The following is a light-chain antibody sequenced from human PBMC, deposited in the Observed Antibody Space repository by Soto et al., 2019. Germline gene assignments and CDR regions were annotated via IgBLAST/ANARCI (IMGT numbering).Light chain of an antibody. CDR2: DAS. V-gene: IGKV1-5*01. CDR3: QHYNSYSEA. J-gene: IGKJ1*01. Sequence: DIQMTQSPSTLSASVGDRVSITCRASQSISNWLAWYQQKPGKAPTLLIYDASSLESGVPSRFSGSGSGTEFTLTISSLQPDDFATYYCQHYNSYSEAFGQGTKVDIK. CDR1: QSISNW.